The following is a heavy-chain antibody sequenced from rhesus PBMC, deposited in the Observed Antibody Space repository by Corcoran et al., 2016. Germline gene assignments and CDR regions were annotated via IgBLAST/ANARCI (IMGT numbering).Heavy chain of an antibody. Sequence: QVQLQESGPGLVKPSETLSLTCAVPGGSISDYYYWNWIRQPPGKGLGWIGSIYGNSASTYYNPSLKSRVTISKDTSKDRFFLKLSSVTAADTAVYYCARDRDSGILFYWGQGVLVTVSS. V-gene: IGHV4S9*01. CDR2: IYGNSAST. CDR1: GGSISDYYY. CDR3: ARDRDSGILFY. J-gene: IGHJ4*01. D-gene: IGHD6-25*01.